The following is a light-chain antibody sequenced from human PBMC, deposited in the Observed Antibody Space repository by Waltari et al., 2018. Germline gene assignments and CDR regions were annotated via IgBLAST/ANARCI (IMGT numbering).Light chain of an antibody. Sequence: EIVLTQSPGPLSLSPGERATLSCRASQNIIKYLAWYQKKPGQAPRLPIYHTASRAAGIPDRFSGSGSGTDVSLFFSRLEPEDFAVYYCQHYVRLPATFGQGTKVEIK. CDR3: QHYVRLPAT. CDR2: HTA. CDR1: QNIIKY. V-gene: IGKV3-20*01. J-gene: IGKJ1*01.